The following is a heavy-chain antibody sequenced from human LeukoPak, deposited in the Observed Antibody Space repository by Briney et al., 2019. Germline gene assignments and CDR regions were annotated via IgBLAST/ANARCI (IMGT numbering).Heavy chain of an antibody. V-gene: IGHV3-7*01. D-gene: IGHD6-19*01. CDR1: GFTFSSYW. CDR2: IKEDGSEK. J-gene: IGHJ4*02. CDR3: ARDGGGSGWYY. Sequence: GGSLRLSCAASGFTFSSYWMSWVRQAPGQGLEWAANIKEDGSEKHYVDSVKGRFTISGDNAKNSLHLQMNSLRDEDTAVYYCARDGGGSGWYYWGQGTPVTVSS.